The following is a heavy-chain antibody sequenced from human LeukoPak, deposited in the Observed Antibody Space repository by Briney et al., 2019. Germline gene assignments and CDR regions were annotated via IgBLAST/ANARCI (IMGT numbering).Heavy chain of an antibody. V-gene: IGHV3-7*01. Sequence: GGSLRLSCAASGFIFSNYGMSWVRQAPGKGLEWVANINQDGSEKYYVDSVKGRFIISRDNAKSSLYLQMNSLRVEDTAVYYCAGERGLDYWGQGTLVTVSS. CDR1: GFIFSNYG. CDR3: AGERGLDY. J-gene: IGHJ4*02. CDR2: INQDGSEK.